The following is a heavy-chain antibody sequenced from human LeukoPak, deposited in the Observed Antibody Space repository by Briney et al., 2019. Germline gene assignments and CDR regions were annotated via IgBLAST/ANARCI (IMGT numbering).Heavy chain of an antibody. J-gene: IGHJ4*02. V-gene: IGHV3-7*03. D-gene: IGHD4-11*01. CDR1: GFIFSSYW. Sequence: PGGSLRLSCAASGFIFSSYWMTWVRQAPGKGLEWVANIKQDGSEKSYVDSVKGRFTISRDNAKNSLYLQMNSLRDEDTAVYYCARGTVTLDYWGQGTLVTVSS. CDR2: IKQDGSEK. CDR3: ARGTVTLDY.